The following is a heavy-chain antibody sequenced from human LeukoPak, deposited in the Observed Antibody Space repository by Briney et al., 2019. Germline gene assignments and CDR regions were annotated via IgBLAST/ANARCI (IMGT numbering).Heavy chain of an antibody. CDR1: GYTFTGSY. J-gene: IGHJ5*02. V-gene: IGHV1-2*02. Sequence: GASVKVSCKASGYTFTGSYMHWVRQAPGQGLEWVGWINLNSGGTNYAQKFQGRVTMTRDMSISTAYMELSSLRSDDTAVYYCARPSGGSGRWGDNWFDPWGQGTLVTVSS. D-gene: IGHD3-10*01. CDR2: INLNSGGT. CDR3: ARPSGGSGRWGDNWFDP.